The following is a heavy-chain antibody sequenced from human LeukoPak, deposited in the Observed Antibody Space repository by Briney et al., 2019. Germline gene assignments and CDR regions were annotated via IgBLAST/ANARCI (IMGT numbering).Heavy chain of an antibody. Sequence: GVSLRLSCAASGFTFSDYAMTWVRQAPGKGLEWVATISGSGLMTYYADSVKGRFTVSGDNSKNTLYLQMSSLTAADTAVYYCAKDRSIGTYYTFDHWGQGTLVTVSS. CDR1: GFTFSDYA. CDR3: AKDRSIGTYYTFDH. J-gene: IGHJ4*02. CDR2: ISGSGLMT. D-gene: IGHD1-26*01. V-gene: IGHV3-23*01.